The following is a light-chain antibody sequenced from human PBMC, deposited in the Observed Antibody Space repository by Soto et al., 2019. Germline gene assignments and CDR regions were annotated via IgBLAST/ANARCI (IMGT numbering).Light chain of an antibody. CDR3: TSYTSISTLHVV. V-gene: IGLV2-14*01. Sequence: QSVLTQPPSVSGAPGQRVTISCTGSSSNIGAGYDVHWYQQHPGKAPKLIIFEVSNRPSGVSNRFSGSKSGNTASLTISGLQAEDEADYYCTSYTSISTLHVVFGGGTKLTVL. J-gene: IGLJ2*01. CDR2: EVS. CDR1: SSNIGAGYD.